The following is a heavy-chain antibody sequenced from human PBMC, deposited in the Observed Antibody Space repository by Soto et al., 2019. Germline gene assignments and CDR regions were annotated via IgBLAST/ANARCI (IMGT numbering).Heavy chain of an antibody. D-gene: IGHD6-19*01. CDR1: GGSFSGYY. J-gene: IGHJ4*02. CDR2: INHSGST. Sequence: PSETLSLTCAVYGGSFSGYYWSWIRQPPGKGLEWIGEINHSGSTNYNPSLKSRVTISVDTSKNQFSLKLSSVTAADTAVYYCARAVKGIAVAGTAYYFDYWGQGTLVTVSS. V-gene: IGHV4-34*01. CDR3: ARAVKGIAVAGTAYYFDY.